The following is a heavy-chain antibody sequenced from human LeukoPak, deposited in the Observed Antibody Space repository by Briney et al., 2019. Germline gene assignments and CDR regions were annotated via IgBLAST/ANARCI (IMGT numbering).Heavy chain of an antibody. V-gene: IGHV3-7*03. CDR1: GFTFSSYA. J-gene: IGHJ6*02. CDR3: ARDPYSSSWSYGMDV. D-gene: IGHD6-13*01. Sequence: GGSLRLSCAASGFTFSSYAMHWVRQAPGKGLEWVANIKQDGSETVYVDSVKGRFTISRDNAQTSLYLQMSSLRAEDTAVYYCARDPYSSSWSYGMDVWGQGTTVTVSS. CDR2: IKQDGSET.